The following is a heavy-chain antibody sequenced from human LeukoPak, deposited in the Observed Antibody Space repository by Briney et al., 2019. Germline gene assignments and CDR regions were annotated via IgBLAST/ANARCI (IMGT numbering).Heavy chain of an antibody. CDR2: IYPSDSDT. J-gene: IGHJ6*03. D-gene: IGHD3-3*01. Sequence: GESLKISCKGSGYSFTSYWIGWVRQMPGKGLEWMGIIYPSDSDTRYSPSFQGQVTISADKSISTAYLQWSSLKASDTAMYYCARQRPREIRAGWSGYYYMDVWGKGTTVTVSS. CDR1: GYSFTSYW. CDR3: ARQRPREIRAGWSGYYYMDV. V-gene: IGHV5-51*01.